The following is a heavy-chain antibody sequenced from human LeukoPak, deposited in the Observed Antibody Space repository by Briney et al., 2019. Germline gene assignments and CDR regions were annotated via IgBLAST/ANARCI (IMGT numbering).Heavy chain of an antibody. CDR2: INHSGST. J-gene: IGHJ4*02. Sequence: SETLSLTCAVYGGSFSGYYWSWIRQPPGKGLEWIGEINHSGSTNYNPSLKSRVTISVDTSKNQFSLKLSSVTAADTAVYYCARGEQWELLISWGQGTLVTVSS. CDR3: ARGEQWELLIS. CDR1: GGSFSGYY. V-gene: IGHV4-34*01. D-gene: IGHD1-26*01.